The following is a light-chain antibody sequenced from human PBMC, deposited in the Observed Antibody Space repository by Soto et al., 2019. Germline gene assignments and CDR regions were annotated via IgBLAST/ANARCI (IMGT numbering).Light chain of an antibody. J-gene: IGKJ2*01. V-gene: IGKV1-5*01. CDR2: DAS. Sequence: DIQLTQSPSTLSASVGDRVTITCRASQRITSWLAWYQQKPGKAPKLLIYDASRLQSGVPARFSGSGSGTEFTLTISSLQTDDFATYYCQQYDGYYTFGQGTKLDIK. CDR3: QQYDGYYT. CDR1: QRITSW.